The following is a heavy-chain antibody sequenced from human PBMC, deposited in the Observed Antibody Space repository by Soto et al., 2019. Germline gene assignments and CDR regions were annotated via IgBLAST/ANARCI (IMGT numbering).Heavy chain of an antibody. V-gene: IGHV3-64*01. Sequence: EVQLVESGGGLVQPGGSLRLSCAASGFTFSSYSMHWVRQAPGKGLEYVSAISSNGGTTSYANSVKGRFTISRDKSKVMLYLQMGSLRAEDMAVYYCGGYSGDGIWSWGQGTLVTVSS. CDR3: GGYSGDGIWS. D-gene: IGHD1-26*01. CDR2: ISSNGGTT. CDR1: GFTFSSYS. J-gene: IGHJ5*02.